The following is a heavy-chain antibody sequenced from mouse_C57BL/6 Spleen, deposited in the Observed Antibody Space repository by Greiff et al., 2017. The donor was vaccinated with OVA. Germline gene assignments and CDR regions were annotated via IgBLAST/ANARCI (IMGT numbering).Heavy chain of an antibody. CDR2: ISYDGSN. D-gene: IGHD3-2*02. CDR1: GYSITSGYY. Sequence: EVQLQESGPGLVKPSQSLSLTCSVTGYSITSGYYWNWIRQFPGNKLEWMGYISYDGSNNYNPSLKNRISITRDTSKNQFFLKLNSVTTEDTATYYCALDSSGSDYFDYWGQGTTLTVSS. V-gene: IGHV3-6*01. J-gene: IGHJ2*01. CDR3: ALDSSGSDYFDY.